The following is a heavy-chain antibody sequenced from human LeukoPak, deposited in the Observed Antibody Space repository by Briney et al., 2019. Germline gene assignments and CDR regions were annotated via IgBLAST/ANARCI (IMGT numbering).Heavy chain of an antibody. CDR3: AREAGYDSSGPIDY. Sequence: PSETLSLTCAVYGGSFSGYYWSWIRQPPGKGLEWIGEINHSGSTNYNPSLKSRVTLSVDTSENQFSLKLSSVTAADTAVYYCAREAGYDSSGPIDYWGQGTLVTVSS. CDR2: INHSGST. CDR1: GGSFSGYY. V-gene: IGHV4-34*01. J-gene: IGHJ4*02. D-gene: IGHD3-22*01.